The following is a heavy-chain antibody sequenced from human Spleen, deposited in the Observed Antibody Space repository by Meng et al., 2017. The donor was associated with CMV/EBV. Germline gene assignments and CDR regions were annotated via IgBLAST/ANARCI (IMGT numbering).Heavy chain of an antibody. Sequence: GESLKISCAACGFTFSSYSMNWVRQAPGKGLEWVSSISSSSSYIYYADSVKGRFTISRDNAKNSLYLQMNSLRAEDTAVYYCARDSGYDSFDYWGQGTLVTVSS. J-gene: IGHJ4*02. D-gene: IGHD5-12*01. CDR2: ISSSSSYI. V-gene: IGHV3-21*01. CDR1: GFTFSSYS. CDR3: ARDSGYDSFDY.